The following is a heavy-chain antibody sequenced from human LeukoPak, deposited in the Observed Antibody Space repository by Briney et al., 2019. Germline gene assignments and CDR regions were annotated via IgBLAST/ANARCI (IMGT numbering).Heavy chain of an antibody. CDR3: ANVGDYVVNYYYYIDV. Sequence: GGSLRLSCAASGFTFSTYGMNWVRRAPGKGLEWVAYIPYDGSNRHYVDSVKGRLTISRDNSKNTLDLQMSSLRAEDTAIYYCANVGDYVVNYYYYIDVWGKRTTVTVSS. V-gene: IGHV3-30*02. CDR2: IPYDGSNR. CDR1: GFTFSTYG. J-gene: IGHJ6*03. D-gene: IGHD4-17*01.